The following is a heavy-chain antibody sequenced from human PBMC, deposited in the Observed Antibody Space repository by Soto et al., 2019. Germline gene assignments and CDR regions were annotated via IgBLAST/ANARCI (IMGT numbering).Heavy chain of an antibody. D-gene: IGHD3-22*01. V-gene: IGHV3-21*01. CDR1: GFNFITYS. CDR2: ISSSAVYI. CDR3: VRHGLDYHDTERLYFDN. J-gene: IGHJ4*02. Sequence: PGGSLRLSCAASGFNFITYSLSWVRQAQGKGLEWVASISSSAVYIDYADSVKGRFTISRDNANNSLYLQMNSLRAEDTATYHCVRHGLDYHDTERLYFDNWGQGTLVTVSS.